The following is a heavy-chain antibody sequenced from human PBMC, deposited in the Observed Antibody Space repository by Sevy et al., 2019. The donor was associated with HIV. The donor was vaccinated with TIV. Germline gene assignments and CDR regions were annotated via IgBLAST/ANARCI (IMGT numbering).Heavy chain of an antibody. CDR3: ARAPKWVTGVYDY. CDR1: GFTFSSYS. CDR2: IGSSSSTI. D-gene: IGHD6-13*01. V-gene: IGHV3-48*02. J-gene: IGHJ4*02. Sequence: GGSLRLSCAASGFTFSSYSMNWVRQAPGKGLEWVSYIGSSSSTIYYADSVKGRFTISRDNAKNSLYLQMNSLIDEDTAVYYCARAPKWVTGVYDYWGQGTLVTVSS.